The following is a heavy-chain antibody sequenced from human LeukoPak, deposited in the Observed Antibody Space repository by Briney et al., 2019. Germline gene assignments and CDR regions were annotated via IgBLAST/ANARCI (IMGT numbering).Heavy chain of an antibody. D-gene: IGHD4-17*01. CDR2: ISHDGTKK. CDR3: ARHMTTVTTGFDY. V-gene: IGHV3-30*04. CDR1: GFTFSTYA. Sequence: PGGSLRLSCAASGFTFSTYAMHWVRQAPGKGLEWVAVISHDGTKKYYADSVKGRFTVSRDNSKNTLYLQMNRLRAEDTAVYYCARHMTTVTTGFDYWGQGTLVTVSS. J-gene: IGHJ4*02.